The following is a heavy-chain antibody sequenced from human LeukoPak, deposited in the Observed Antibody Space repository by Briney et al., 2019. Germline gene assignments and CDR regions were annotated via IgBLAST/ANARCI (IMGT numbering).Heavy chain of an antibody. CDR1: GFSVSSNY. CDR3: ARGSYGSGNYYIGDAFDL. CDR2: IYRGGST. V-gene: IGHV3-53*01. D-gene: IGHD3-10*01. J-gene: IGHJ3*01. Sequence: GGSLRLSCAASGFSVSSNYVNWVRQAPGKGLEWVSAIYRGGSTYYADSVRGRFTISRDSSKNTLYLKMNSLRDEDTAVYYCARGSYGSGNYYIGDAFDLWGQGTMVTVSS.